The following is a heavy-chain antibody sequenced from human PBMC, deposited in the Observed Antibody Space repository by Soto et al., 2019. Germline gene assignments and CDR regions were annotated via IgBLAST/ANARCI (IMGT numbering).Heavy chain of an antibody. Sequence: PVGSLRLSCAASGFTFSTYALSWVRQAPGKGLEWVSTISVSGSDTYYADSVKGRFTISRDNSRDTVYLEMNSLRAEDTAIYYCAKFQVEGYHNYYGMDVWGQGTTVTVSS. CDR3: AKFQVEGYHNYYGMDV. CDR1: GFTFSTYA. CDR2: ISVSGSDT. J-gene: IGHJ6*02. V-gene: IGHV3-23*01.